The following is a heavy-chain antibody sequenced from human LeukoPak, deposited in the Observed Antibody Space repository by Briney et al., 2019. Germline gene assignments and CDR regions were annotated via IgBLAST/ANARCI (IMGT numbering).Heavy chain of an antibody. Sequence: PGGSLRLSCVASGFTFTDYFMSWVRQAPGKGLEWVASIKHNGGEKYYVDSVKGRFTISRDNAKNSLYLEMSSLRVEDTAVYYCAKDLSPGFDYGYDYWGQGTLVTVSS. V-gene: IGHV3-7*03. CDR2: IKHNGGEK. J-gene: IGHJ4*02. D-gene: IGHD4-17*01. CDR1: GFTFTDYF. CDR3: AKDLSPGFDYGYDY.